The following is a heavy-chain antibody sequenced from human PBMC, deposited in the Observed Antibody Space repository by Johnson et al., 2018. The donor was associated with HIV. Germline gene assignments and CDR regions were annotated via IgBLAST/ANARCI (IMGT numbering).Heavy chain of an antibody. CDR1: GFTFSSYA. CDR3: ARAMEAYCSGGSCYSAAFDI. J-gene: IGHJ3*02. V-gene: IGHV3-30-3*01. CDR2: ISYDGSNK. D-gene: IGHD2-15*01. Sequence: QVQLVESGGGVVQPGRSLRLSCAASGFTFSSYAMHWVRQAPGKGLEWVAVISYDGSNKYYADSVKGRFTISRDNSKNTLYLQMNSLRAEDTAMYYCARAMEAYCSGGSCYSAAFDIWGQGTMVTVSS.